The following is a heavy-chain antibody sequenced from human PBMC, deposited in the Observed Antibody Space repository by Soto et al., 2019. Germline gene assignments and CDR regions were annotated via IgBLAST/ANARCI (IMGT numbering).Heavy chain of an antibody. Sequence: QVQLQESGPGLVKPSQTLSLTCTVSGGSISSGDYYWSWIRQPPGKGLEWIGYIYYSGSTYYNPSLKSRVTIALDTSKNQFSRKLSSVTAADTAVYYCARDVISTSRYSRSYYYGMDVWGQGTTVTVSS. CDR1: GGSISSGDYY. CDR3: ARDVISTSRYSRSYYYGMDV. CDR2: IYYSGST. V-gene: IGHV4-30-4*01. J-gene: IGHJ6*02. D-gene: IGHD2-2*01.